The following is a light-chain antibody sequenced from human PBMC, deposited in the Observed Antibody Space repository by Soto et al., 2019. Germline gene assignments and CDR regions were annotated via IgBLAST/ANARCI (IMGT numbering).Light chain of an antibody. J-gene: IGKJ4*01. CDR3: QQYYDWPPET. V-gene: IGKV3-15*01. CDR2: GAS. Sequence: EIVMTQSPGTLSVSLGERATISCRASQSVRSRLAWYQQKPGQAPRLLIHGASTRASGIPARFSGSGSGTEFTLTISSLQSEDFAVYYCQQYYDWPPETFGGGTTVEIK. CDR1: QSVRSR.